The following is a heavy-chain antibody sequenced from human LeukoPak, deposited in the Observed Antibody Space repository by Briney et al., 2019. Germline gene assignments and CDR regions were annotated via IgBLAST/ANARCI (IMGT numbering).Heavy chain of an antibody. CDR2: IIPIFGTA. V-gene: IGHV1-69*05. CDR3: ARDLVVPAAIRARNPLETFFDY. CDR1: GGTFSSYA. J-gene: IGHJ4*02. Sequence: SVKVSCKASGGTFSSYAISWVRQAPGQGLEWMGRIIPIFGTANYAQKFQGRVTMTRDTSTSTVYMELSSLRSEDTAVYYCARDLVVPAAIRARNPLETFFDYWGQGTLVTVSS. D-gene: IGHD2-2*02.